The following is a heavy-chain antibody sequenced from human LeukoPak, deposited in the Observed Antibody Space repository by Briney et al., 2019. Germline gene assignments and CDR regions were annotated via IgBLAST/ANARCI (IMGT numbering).Heavy chain of an antibody. CDR1: GGSISSYC. D-gene: IGHD1-26*01. CDR2: IYTSGST. Sequence: PSETLSLTCTVSGGSISSYCWSWIRQPAGKGLEWIGRIYTSGSTNYNPSLKSRVTVSVDTSKNQFSLRLSSVTAADTAVYYCARVIVGARRGLFDYWGQGTLVTVSS. V-gene: IGHV4-4*07. CDR3: ARVIVGARRGLFDY. J-gene: IGHJ4*02.